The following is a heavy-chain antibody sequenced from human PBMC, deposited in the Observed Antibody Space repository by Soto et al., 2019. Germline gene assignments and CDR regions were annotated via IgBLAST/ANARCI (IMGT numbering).Heavy chain of an antibody. CDR3: ARHLAVSPSTYFDS. D-gene: IGHD1-26*01. Sequence: QITLKESGPPMVKPTQTLTLTCSFSGFSLTTTDTGVAWLRQPPGKTLEWLALIYWDDDSPYNPSLKNRLTITKDTSENQVVLTMTDMDPVDTATYPCARHLAVSPSTYFDSWGQGTLVIVSS. CDR1: GFSLTTTDTG. CDR2: IYWDDDS. V-gene: IGHV2-5*02. J-gene: IGHJ4*02.